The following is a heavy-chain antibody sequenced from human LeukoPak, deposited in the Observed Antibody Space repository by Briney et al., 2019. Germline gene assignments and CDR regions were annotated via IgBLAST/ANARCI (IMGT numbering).Heavy chain of an antibody. V-gene: IGHV1-46*01. J-gene: IGHJ4*02. CDR1: GYTFTGYY. CDR3: ARGGSLGIAAAGTCLDY. Sequence: ASVKVSCKASGYTFTGYYMHWVRQAPGQGLEWMGIINPSGGSTSYAQKFQGRVTMTRDTSTSTVYMELSSLRSEDTAVYYCARGGSLGIAAAGTCLDYWGQGTLVTVSS. D-gene: IGHD6-13*01. CDR2: INPSGGST.